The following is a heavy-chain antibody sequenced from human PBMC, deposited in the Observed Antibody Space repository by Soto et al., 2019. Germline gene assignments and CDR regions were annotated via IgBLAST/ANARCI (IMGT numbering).Heavy chain of an antibody. CDR1: GFTFSDYY. J-gene: IGHJ6*02. CDR2: ISSSGNII. CDR3: ARVYPGSGWPYHYYGMDV. D-gene: IGHD6-19*01. V-gene: IGHV3-11*01. Sequence: GGSLRLSCAGSGFTFSDYYMSWIRQAPGKGLEWVSYISSSGNIIYYADSVKGRFTISRDNAKNSLYLQMNSLRAEDTAVYYCARVYPGSGWPYHYYGMDVWGQGTTVTVSS.